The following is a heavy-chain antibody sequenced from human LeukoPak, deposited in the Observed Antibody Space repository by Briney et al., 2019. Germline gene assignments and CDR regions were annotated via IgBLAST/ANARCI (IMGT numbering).Heavy chain of an antibody. CDR3: ARDQNPYYDSSGSWHYYYYGMDV. J-gene: IGHJ6*02. D-gene: IGHD3-22*01. CDR2: IYYSGST. Sequence: PSQTLSLTCTVSGGSISSGDYYWTWIRQPPGKGLEWIGYIYYSGSTYYNPSLESRVTISVDTSKNQFSLKLSSVTAADTAVYYCARDQNPYYDSSGSWHYYYYGMDVWGQGTTVTVSS. V-gene: IGHV4-30-4*01. CDR1: GGSISSGDYY.